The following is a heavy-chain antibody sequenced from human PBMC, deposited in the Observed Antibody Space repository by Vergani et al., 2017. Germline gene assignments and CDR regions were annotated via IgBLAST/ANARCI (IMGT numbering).Heavy chain of an antibody. CDR1: GFTFSSYG. CDR2: IGYDGRIK. Sequence: VQLVESGGGLVQPGGSLRLSCAASGFTFSSYGMHWVRQAPGKGLEWVAFIGYDGRIKYNVDSVKGRFTISRDTSKKTLSLQMRSLRADDTAVYYCAKDGRENSDYGYFDYWGQGTLVTVSS. D-gene: IGHD4-17*01. CDR3: AKDGRENSDYGYFDY. V-gene: IGHV3-30*02. J-gene: IGHJ4*02.